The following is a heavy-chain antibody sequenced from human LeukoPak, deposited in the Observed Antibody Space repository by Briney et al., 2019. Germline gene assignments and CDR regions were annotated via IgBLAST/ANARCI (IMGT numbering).Heavy chain of an antibody. D-gene: IGHD3-22*01. Sequence: PSETLSLTCAVSGGSISNYYWSWIRQPPGKGLEWIGYIYYSGSTNYNPSLKSRVTISVDTSKNQFSLKLSSVTAADTAVYYCARQPDYYDSSGPKEGFDYWGQGTLVTVSS. CDR2: IYYSGST. CDR1: GGSISNYY. CDR3: ARQPDYYDSSGPKEGFDY. J-gene: IGHJ4*02. V-gene: IGHV4-59*08.